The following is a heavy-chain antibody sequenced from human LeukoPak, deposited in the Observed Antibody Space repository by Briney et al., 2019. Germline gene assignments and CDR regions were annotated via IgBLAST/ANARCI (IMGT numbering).Heavy chain of an antibody. CDR1: GFAFGSEA. Sequence: GGSLRLSCAVSGFAFGSEAMSWVRQAPGKGLEWVSAVYSNDNTYYADPVKGRFSISRDKSKNTLYLQMNSLRAEDTAVYYCARDWYNSLNYFDYWGQGSLVTVSS. J-gene: IGHJ4*02. V-gene: IGHV3-53*01. D-gene: IGHD1-1*01. CDR2: VYSNDNT. CDR3: ARDWYNSLNYFDY.